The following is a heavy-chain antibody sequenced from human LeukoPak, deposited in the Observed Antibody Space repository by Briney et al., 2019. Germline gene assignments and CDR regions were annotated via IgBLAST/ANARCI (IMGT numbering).Heavy chain of an antibody. CDR2: ISGSGGST. V-gene: IGHV3-23*01. J-gene: IGHJ4*02. Sequence: QXXGXGXXWXXXISGSGGSTYYADSVKGRFTISRDNSKNTLYLQMNSLRAEDTAVYYCANSVDYDFWSGYLYYFDYWGQGTLVTVSS. CDR3: ANSVDYDFWSGYLYYFDY. D-gene: IGHD3-3*01.